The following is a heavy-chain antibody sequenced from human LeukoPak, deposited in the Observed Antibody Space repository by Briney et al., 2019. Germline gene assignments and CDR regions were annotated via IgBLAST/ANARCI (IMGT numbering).Heavy chain of an antibody. CDR3: ARHSGVGPYNCFDP. CDR2: IYPGDSDI. V-gene: IGHV5-51*01. D-gene: IGHD7-27*01. Sequence: GESLKISCKGSGYSLTNYWIGWVRQMPGKGLEWMGIIYPGDSDITYSPSFQGQVTISADKSISTAYLQWDSLKASDTAMYYCARHSGVGPYNCFDPWGQGTLVTVSS. CDR1: GYSLTNYW. J-gene: IGHJ5*02.